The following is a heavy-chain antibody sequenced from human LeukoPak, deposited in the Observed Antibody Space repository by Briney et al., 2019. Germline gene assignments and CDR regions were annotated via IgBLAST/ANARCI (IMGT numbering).Heavy chain of an antibody. CDR1: GFTFDEYP. J-gene: IGHJ3*01. Sequence: PGGSLRLSCAASGFTFDEYPMDWVRQAPGKGLEWVTLITRAGDRTYYADSVKGRFTITRDNSKNSVYLQMNSLRTEDTALYSCTARNSRDGYDVWGQGTMVTVSP. CDR2: ITRAGDRT. CDR3: TARNSRDGYDV. V-gene: IGHV3-43*02. D-gene: IGHD2-21*01.